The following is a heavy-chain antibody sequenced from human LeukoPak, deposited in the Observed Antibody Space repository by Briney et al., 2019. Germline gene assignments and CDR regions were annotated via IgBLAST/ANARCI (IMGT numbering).Heavy chain of an antibody. D-gene: IGHD2-2*01. CDR2: IKQDGSEK. CDR3: ARSHCSSTSCYVYYFDY. V-gene: IGHV3-7*01. Sequence: PGGSLRLFCAASGFTFSSYWMSWVRQAPGKGLEWVANIKQDGSEKYYVDSVKGRFTISRDNAKNSLYLQMNSLRAEDTAVYYCARSHCSSTSCYVYYFDYWGQGTLVTVSS. J-gene: IGHJ4*02. CDR1: GFTFSSYW.